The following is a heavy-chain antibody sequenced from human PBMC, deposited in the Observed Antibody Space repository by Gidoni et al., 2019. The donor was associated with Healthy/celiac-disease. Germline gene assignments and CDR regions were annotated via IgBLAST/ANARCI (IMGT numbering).Heavy chain of an antibody. V-gene: IGHV1-3*01. J-gene: IGHJ4*02. CDR3: ARARVAVAGYFDY. Sequence: QVQLVQSGAEVKKPGASVKVSCKASGYTFTNYAMHWVCQAPGQRLEWMGWINAGNGNTKYSQKFQGRVTITRDTSASTAYMELNSLRSEDTAVYYCARARVAVAGYFDYWGQGTLVTVSS. D-gene: IGHD6-19*01. CDR1: GYTFTNYA. CDR2: INAGNGNT.